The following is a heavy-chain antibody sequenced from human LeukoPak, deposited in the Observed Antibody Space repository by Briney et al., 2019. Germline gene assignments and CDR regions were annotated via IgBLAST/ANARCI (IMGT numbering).Heavy chain of an antibody. CDR1: GGSISSYY. Sequence: SETLSLTCTVSGGSISSYYWSWIRQPAGKGLEWIGRIYTSGSITYNPSLKSRVSMSVDTSKNQSSLKLSSVTAEDTAVYYCARVKYGSGSLIYYYNYMDVWGKGTTVTIYS. D-gene: IGHD3-10*01. CDR3: ARVKYGSGSLIYYYNYMDV. J-gene: IGHJ6*03. CDR2: IYTSGSI. V-gene: IGHV4-4*07.